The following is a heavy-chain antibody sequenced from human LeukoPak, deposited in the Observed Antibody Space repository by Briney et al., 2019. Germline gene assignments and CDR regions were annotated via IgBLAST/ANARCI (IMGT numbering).Heavy chain of an antibody. D-gene: IGHD3-22*01. CDR1: GDSISSYY. Sequence: PSETLSLTCTVSGDSISSYYWSWIRQPAGKGLEWIGRIYTSGSTNYNPSLKSRVTMSVDTSKNQFSLKLSSVTAADTAVYYCARDYYGSSGYYWWYFDYWGQGTLVTVSS. V-gene: IGHV4-4*07. CDR2: IYTSGST. J-gene: IGHJ4*02. CDR3: ARDYYGSSGYYWWYFDY.